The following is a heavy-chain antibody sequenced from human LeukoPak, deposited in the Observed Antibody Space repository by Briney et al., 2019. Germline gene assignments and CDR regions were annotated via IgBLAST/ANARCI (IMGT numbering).Heavy chain of an antibody. CDR1: GYSFTNFW. J-gene: IGHJ4*02. CDR2: IYPGDSDT. CDR3: ARPHFDSSGYKFDY. D-gene: IGHD3-22*01. V-gene: IGHV5-51*01. Sequence: GESLKISCKCSGYSFTNFWIGWVRQMPGKGLEWMGIIYPGDSDTRYSPSFQGQVTISADKSINTAYLQWSSLKASDTAMYYCARPHFDSSGYKFDYWGQGTLVTVSS.